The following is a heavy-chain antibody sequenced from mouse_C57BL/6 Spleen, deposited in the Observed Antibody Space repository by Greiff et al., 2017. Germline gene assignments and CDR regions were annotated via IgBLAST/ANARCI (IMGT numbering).Heavy chain of an antibody. D-gene: IGHD3-2*02. Sequence: QVQLQQPGAELVMPGALVKLSCKASGYTFTSYWMHWVKQRPGQGLEWIGEIDPSDSYTNYNQKFKGKSTLTVDKSSSTAYMQLSSLTSEDSAVYYCARGAAQATYGFAYWGQGTLVTVSA. CDR2: IDPSDSYT. CDR1: GYTFTSYW. CDR3: ARGAAQATYGFAY. J-gene: IGHJ3*01. V-gene: IGHV1-69*01.